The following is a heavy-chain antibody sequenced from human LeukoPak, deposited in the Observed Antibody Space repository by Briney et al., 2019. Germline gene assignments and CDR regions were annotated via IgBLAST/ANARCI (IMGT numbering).Heavy chain of an antibody. D-gene: IGHD1-26*01. Sequence: ASVKVSCKVSGCTLTELSMHWVRQAPGKGLEWMGGFDPEDGETIYAQKLQGRVTMTTDTSTSTAYMELRSLRSDDTAVYYCARDPSRGSPDYWGQGTLVTVSS. CDR2: FDPEDGET. CDR1: GCTLTELS. CDR3: ARDPSRGSPDY. V-gene: IGHV1-24*01. J-gene: IGHJ4*02.